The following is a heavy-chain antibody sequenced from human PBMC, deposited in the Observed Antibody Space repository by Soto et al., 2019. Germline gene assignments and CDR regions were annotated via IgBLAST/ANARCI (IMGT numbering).Heavy chain of an antibody. CDR2: ISSSSSTI. Sequence: PGGSLRLSCAASGFTFSSNSMNWVRQAPGKGLEWISYISSSSSTIYADSVKGRSTISRDNAKNSLYLQMNSLRDEDTAVYYCARVIWSGHLTSDLWGQGTLVTVSS. D-gene: IGHD3-3*01. CDR3: ARVIWSGHLTSDL. J-gene: IGHJ5*02. CDR1: GFTFSSNS. V-gene: IGHV3-48*02.